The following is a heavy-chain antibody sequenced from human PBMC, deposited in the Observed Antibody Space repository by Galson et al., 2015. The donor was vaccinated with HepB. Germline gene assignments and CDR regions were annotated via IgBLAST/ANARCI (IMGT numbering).Heavy chain of an antibody. CDR1: GFTFSTYG. CDR2: IVYDGSNR. J-gene: IGHJ6*03. V-gene: IGHV3-30*18. Sequence: SLRLSCAASGFTFSTYGMHWARQAPGKGLEWAAVIVYDGSNRNYADSVKGRFIISRDNSKNTLCLQMNSLRAEDTAVYYCAKDSSTWDPYYYYYIDVWGKGTTVTVSS. D-gene: IGHD6-13*01. CDR3: AKDSSTWDPYYYYYIDV.